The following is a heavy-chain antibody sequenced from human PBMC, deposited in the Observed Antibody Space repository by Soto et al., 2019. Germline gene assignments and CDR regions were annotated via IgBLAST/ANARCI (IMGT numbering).Heavy chain of an antibody. Sequence: ASVKVSCKASGYTFTTYGISWVRQAPGQGLEWMGWISPYNGTTKYAEKFQGEMTMTTDTATSTAYMDLGSLRSDDTAVYYCARDGERDTGLNFYYYLHGMDAWGQGTRVTVSS. CDR2: ISPYNGTT. D-gene: IGHD1-1*01. V-gene: IGHV1-18*04. CDR1: GYTFTTYG. J-gene: IGHJ6*02. CDR3: ARDGERDTGLNFYYYLHGMDA.